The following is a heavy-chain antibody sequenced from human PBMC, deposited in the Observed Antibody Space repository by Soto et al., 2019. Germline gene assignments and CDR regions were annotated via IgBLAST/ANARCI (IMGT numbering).Heavy chain of an antibody. J-gene: IGHJ4*02. Sequence: GGSLRLSCAASGFTFSSYSMNWVRQAPGKGLEWVSSISSSSSYIYYADSVKGRFTISRDNAKNSLYLQMNSLRAEDTAVYYCARDGLRWGHFLGSYWGQGTLVTVSS. CDR2: ISSSSSYI. D-gene: IGHD3-16*01. V-gene: IGHV3-21*01. CDR1: GFTFSSYS. CDR3: ARDGLRWGHFLGSY.